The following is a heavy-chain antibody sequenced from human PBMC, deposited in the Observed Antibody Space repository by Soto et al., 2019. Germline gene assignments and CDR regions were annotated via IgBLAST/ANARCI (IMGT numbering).Heavy chain of an antibody. CDR1: GYTFTGYY. CDR2: INPNSGGT. V-gene: IGHV1-2*04. CDR3: ARDLVGATKVFDY. D-gene: IGHD1-26*01. Sequence: ASVKVSGKASGYTFTGYYMHWVRQAPGQGLEWMGWINPNSGGTNYAQKFQGWVTMTRDTSISTAYMELSRLRSDDTAVYYCARDLVGATKVFDYWGQGTLVTVSS. J-gene: IGHJ4*02.